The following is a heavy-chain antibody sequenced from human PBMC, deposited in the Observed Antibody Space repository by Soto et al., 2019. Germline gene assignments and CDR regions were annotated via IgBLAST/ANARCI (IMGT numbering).Heavy chain of an antibody. V-gene: IGHV4-30-4*01. Sequence: QVQLQESGPGLVKPSQTLSLTCTVSGGSISSGDYYWSWIRQPPGKGLEWIGYIYYSGSTYYNPSLKSRVTLSVDTSKNPFSLKLSSVTAADTAVYYCARALPGEVGTIPDPSWYFDLWGRGTLVTVSS. CDR1: GGSISSGDYY. CDR2: IYYSGST. D-gene: IGHD3-10*01. CDR3: ARALPGEVGTIPDPSWYFDL. J-gene: IGHJ2*01.